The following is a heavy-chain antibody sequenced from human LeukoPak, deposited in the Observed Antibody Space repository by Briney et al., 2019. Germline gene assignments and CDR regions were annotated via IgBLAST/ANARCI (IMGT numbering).Heavy chain of an antibody. Sequence: ASVKVSCKASGYTFTRYDINWVRQAPGQGLEWMGWMNPNSGNTGYAQKFQGRVTMTRNTSISTAYMELSSLRSEDTAVYYCAREGRFDYYYYGMDVWGQGTTVTVSS. V-gene: IGHV1-8*01. CDR2: MNPNSGNT. D-gene: IGHD3-9*01. CDR1: GYTFTRYD. CDR3: AREGRFDYYYYGMDV. J-gene: IGHJ6*02.